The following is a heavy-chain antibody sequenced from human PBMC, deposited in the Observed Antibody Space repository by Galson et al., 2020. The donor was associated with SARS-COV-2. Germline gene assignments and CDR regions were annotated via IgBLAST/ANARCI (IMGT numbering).Heavy chain of an antibody. Sequence: ALHGESLKISCAASGFTFSSYWMHWVRQAPGKGLVWVSRIYSEGSSTSYADSVKGRFTISGDDGKNTLYLHMRSLRAEDTAVYYCARGDMRNDYFDYWGQGTLVTVSS. J-gene: IGHJ4*02. CDR2: IYSEGSST. CDR1: GFTFSSYW. V-gene: IGHV3-74*01. D-gene: IGHD3-16*01. CDR3: ARGDMRNDYFDY.